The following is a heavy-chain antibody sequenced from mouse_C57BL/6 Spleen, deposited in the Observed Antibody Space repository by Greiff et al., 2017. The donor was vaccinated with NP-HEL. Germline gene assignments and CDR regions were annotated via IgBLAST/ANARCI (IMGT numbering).Heavy chain of an antibody. Sequence: VKLVESGAELMKPGASVTLSCKATGYTFTGYWIEWVKQRPGHGLEWIGVILPGSGSTNYNEKFTGKATFTADTSSNTAYMQLSSLTTEDAAIYYCERRWLRPYFDYWGQGTTLTVSA. J-gene: IGHJ2*01. CDR2: ILPGSGST. CDR1: GYTFTGYW. V-gene: IGHV1-9*01. D-gene: IGHD2-2*01. CDR3: ERRWLRPYFDY.